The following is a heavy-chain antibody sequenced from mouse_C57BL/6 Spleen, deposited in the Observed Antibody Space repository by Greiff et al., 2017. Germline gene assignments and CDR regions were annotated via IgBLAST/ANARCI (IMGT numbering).Heavy chain of an antibody. CDR1: GYSFTGYY. CDR3: ARGGDYYGSSYDWYFDV. Sequence: VQLKQSGPELVKPGASVKISCKASGYSFTGYYMNWVKQSPEKSLEWIGEINPSTGGTTYNQKFKAKATLTVDKSSSTAYMQLKSLTAEDSAVXYCARGGDYYGSSYDWYFDVWGTGTTVTGSS. J-gene: IGHJ1*03. D-gene: IGHD1-1*01. V-gene: IGHV1-42*01. CDR2: INPSTGGT.